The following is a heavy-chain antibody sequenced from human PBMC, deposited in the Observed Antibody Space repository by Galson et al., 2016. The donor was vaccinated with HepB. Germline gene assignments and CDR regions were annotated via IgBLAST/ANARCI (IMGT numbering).Heavy chain of an antibody. Sequence: SLRLSCAASGFTFSGYGMSWVRQAPGKGLEWASAINSGGTTFYADSVTGRSTISRDNSKNTLYLQMNSLRAEDTAVYYCAKEVPNAFDPWGQGTLVTVSS. CDR2: INSGGTT. CDR1: GFTFSGYG. CDR3: AKEVPNAFDP. V-gene: IGHV3-23*01. D-gene: IGHD2-8*01. J-gene: IGHJ5*02.